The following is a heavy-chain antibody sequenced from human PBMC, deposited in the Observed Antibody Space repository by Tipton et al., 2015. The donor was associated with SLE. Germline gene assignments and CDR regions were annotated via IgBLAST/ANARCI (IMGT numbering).Heavy chain of an antibody. D-gene: IGHD2-15*01. Sequence: TLSLTCTVSGGSISSSSYYWGWIRQPSGKGLEWIGSIYYSGSTYYNPSLKSRVTISVDTSKNQFSLKLSSVTAADTAVYYCVLLELPLGYCSGGSCPDAFDIWGQGTMVTVSS. CDR2: IYYSGST. CDR3: VLLELPLGYCSGGSCPDAFDI. J-gene: IGHJ3*02. V-gene: IGHV4-39*07. CDR1: GGSISSSSYY.